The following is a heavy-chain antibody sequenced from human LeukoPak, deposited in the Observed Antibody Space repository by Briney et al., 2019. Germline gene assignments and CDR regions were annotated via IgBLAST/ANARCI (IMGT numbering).Heavy chain of an antibody. Sequence: PSETLSLTCAVYGGSFSGYYWSWIRQPPGKGLEWIGYIYYSGSTNYNPSLKSRVTISVDTSKNQFSLKLSSVTAADTAVYYCARDDYGETLGLWGQGTLVTVSS. V-gene: IGHV4-59*01. D-gene: IGHD4-17*01. CDR3: ARDDYGETLGL. CDR1: GGSFSGYY. CDR2: IYYSGST. J-gene: IGHJ4*02.